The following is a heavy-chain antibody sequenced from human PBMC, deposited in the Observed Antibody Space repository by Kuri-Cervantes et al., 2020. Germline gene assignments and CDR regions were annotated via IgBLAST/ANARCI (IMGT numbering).Heavy chain of an antibody. CDR2: INHCGST. CDR1: GGSISSYY. V-gene: IGHV4-34*01. D-gene: IGHD3-10*01. Sequence: SETLSLTCTVSGGSISSYYWSWIRQPPGKGPEWIGEINHCGSTNYNPSLKSRVTISVDTSKNQSSLKLSSVTAADTAVYYCARGRLYYYGSGTLDYWGQGTLVTVSS. CDR3: ARGRLYYYGSGTLDY. J-gene: IGHJ4*02.